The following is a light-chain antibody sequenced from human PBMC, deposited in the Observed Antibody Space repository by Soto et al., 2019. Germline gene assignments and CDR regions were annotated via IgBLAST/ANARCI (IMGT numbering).Light chain of an antibody. CDR3: QNYNSALGT. Sequence: DIQMTQSPSSLSASVGDRVTITCRANQGISNYLVWYQQKPGKVPKLLIYAASTLRSGVPSRFSGSGSGTDFTLTITSLQPEDSATYYCQNYNSALGTFGQGTKVEIK. V-gene: IGKV1-27*01. J-gene: IGKJ1*01. CDR2: AAS. CDR1: QGISNY.